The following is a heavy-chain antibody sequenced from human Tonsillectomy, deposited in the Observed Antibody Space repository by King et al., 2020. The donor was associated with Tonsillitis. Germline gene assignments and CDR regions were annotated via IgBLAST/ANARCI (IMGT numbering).Heavy chain of an antibody. D-gene: IGHD4-17*01. CDR1: GFTFSSYW. J-gene: IGHJ4*02. CDR3: ASTVTAGFFDY. V-gene: IGHV3-74*01. CDR2: INSDGSST. Sequence: VQLVESGGDLVQPGGSLRLSCAASGFTFSSYWMHWVRQAPGKGLVWVSRINSDGSSTNYADSVKGRFTISRDNAKNTLYLQRNRLRAEDTAVYYCASTVTAGFFDYCGQGPLVPVSS.